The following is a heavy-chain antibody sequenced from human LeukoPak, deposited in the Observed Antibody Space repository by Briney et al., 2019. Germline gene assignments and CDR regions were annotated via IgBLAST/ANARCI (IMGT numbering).Heavy chain of an antibody. J-gene: IGHJ5*01. Sequence: PGASLRLSCAASGFIFSNYAMSWVRQAPGKGLEWVSAITGSGGTSSYADSVKGHFTISRDNSKNTLYLQMNSLGADDTAVYYCAKWGDYDGLTGYDSDWWGQGTLVTVSS. CDR2: ITGSGGTS. CDR1: GFIFSNYA. D-gene: IGHD3-9*01. CDR3: AKWGDYDGLTGYDSDW. V-gene: IGHV3-23*01.